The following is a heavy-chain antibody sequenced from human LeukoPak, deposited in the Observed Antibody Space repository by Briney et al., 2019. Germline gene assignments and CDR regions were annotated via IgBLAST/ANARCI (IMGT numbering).Heavy chain of an antibody. CDR2: INLNTGYT. D-gene: IGHD6-19*01. V-gene: IGHV1-2*04. CDR1: GYTFTGYY. J-gene: IGHJ5*02. Sequence: ASVRVSCKASGYTFTGYYMHWVRQAPGQGFEWMGWINLNTGYTNYAQNFQGWVTMTRDTSISTAYMELSRLRSDDTAVYYCARSIAVTGRGTSWWLDPWGQGTLVTVSS. CDR3: ARSIAVTGRGTSWWLDP.